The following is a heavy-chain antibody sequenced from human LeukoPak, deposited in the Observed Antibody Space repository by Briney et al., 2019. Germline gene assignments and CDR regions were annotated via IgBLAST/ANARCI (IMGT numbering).Heavy chain of an antibody. CDR1: GFTFSSYA. CDR3: AKAASSSWPSYYYGMDV. J-gene: IGHJ6*02. D-gene: IGHD6-13*01. Sequence: GGSLRLSCAASGFTFSSYAMSWVRQAPGKGLEWVSAISGSGGSTYYADSVKGRFTISRDNSKNTLYLQMSSLRVDDTAVYYCAKAASSSWPSYYYGMDVWGQGTTVTVSS. CDR2: ISGSGGST. V-gene: IGHV3-23*01.